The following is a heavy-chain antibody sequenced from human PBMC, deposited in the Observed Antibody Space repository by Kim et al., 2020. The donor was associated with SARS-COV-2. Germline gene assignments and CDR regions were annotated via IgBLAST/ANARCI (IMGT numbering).Heavy chain of an antibody. D-gene: IGHD1-1*01. CDR3: ASEVPRTGGFDI. CDR2: VNPSGSTT. J-gene: IGHJ3*02. V-gene: IGHV1-46*01. CDR1: GYTFTSCY. Sequence: ASVKVSCKASGYTFTSCYIHWVRQAPGQGLEWMGVVNPSGSTTTYAQKFQGRVTVTRDTSTSTVYMELSSLRSEDTAVYYCASEVPRTGGFDIWGQGTMVTVSS.